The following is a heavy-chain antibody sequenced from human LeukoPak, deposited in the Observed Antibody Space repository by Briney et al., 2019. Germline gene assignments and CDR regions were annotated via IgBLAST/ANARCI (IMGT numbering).Heavy chain of an antibody. CDR3: ARRAPGFSSGWLDY. CDR2: ISSNGGST. D-gene: IGHD6-19*01. J-gene: IGHJ4*02. CDR1: GFTFSTYA. Sequence: GSLRLSCAASGFTFSTYAIHWVHQAPGKGLEYVSAISSNGGSTFYANSVKGRFIVSRDNSKNTLYLQMGSLRAEDLAVYYCARRAPGFSSGWLDYWGQGTLVTVSS. V-gene: IGHV3-64*01.